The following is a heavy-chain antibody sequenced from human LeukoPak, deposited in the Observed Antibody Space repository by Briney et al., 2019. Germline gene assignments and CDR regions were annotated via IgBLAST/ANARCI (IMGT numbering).Heavy chain of an antibody. CDR1: GFTFNAYW. CDR2: INGDGSGT. V-gene: IGHV3-74*01. Sequence: PGGSLRLSCAASGFTFNAYWMHWVRQAPGKGLVWVSRINGDGSGTGDTAFVKGRFTISIDNSKNTLYLQMNSLRAEDTAMYYCARDRLTNDAFDIWGQGTMVTVSS. D-gene: IGHD2-8*01. CDR3: ARDRLTNDAFDI. J-gene: IGHJ3*02.